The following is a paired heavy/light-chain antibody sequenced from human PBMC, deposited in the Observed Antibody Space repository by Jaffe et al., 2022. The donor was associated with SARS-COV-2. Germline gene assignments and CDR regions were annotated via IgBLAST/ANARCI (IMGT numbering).Light chain of an antibody. V-gene: IGKV3-15*01. Sequence: EIVMTQSPATLSVSPGERATLSCRASQSVSNNLAWYQQKPGQAPRLLIYGASTRASGVPARFSGSGSGTEFTLTISSLQSEDFAFYYCHHHNGWPRSFGQGTKVEI. J-gene: IGKJ1*01. CDR2: GAS. CDR1: QSVSNN. CDR3: HHHNGWPRS.
Heavy chain of an antibody. CDR1: GFTFDTYS. D-gene: IGHD5-12*01. CDR3: ASMISGSNVPFEY. Sequence: DVQLVESGGGLVRPGGSLRLSCAASGFTFDTYSMNWVRQAPGKGLEWVSSINYRSTYIFYADSVQGRFTISRDNAENSLYLQMNSLRVEDTAVYFCASMISGSNVPFEYWGHGVMVTVSS. CDR2: INYRSTYI. V-gene: IGHV3-21*01. J-gene: IGHJ4*01.